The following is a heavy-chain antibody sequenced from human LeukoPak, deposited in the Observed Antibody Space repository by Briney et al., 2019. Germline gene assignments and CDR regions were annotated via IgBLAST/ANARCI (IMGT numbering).Heavy chain of an antibody. CDR1: GYTFSSNA. J-gene: IGHJ4*02. CDR3: ARGYDSSGYFSD. CDR2: IDTNTGNP. D-gene: IGHD3-22*01. Sequence: ASVTVSCTASGYTFSSNAINWVRQAPGQGLEWMGWIDTNTGNPTYAQGFTGQFVFSLDTSVSTAYLQISSPKAEDTAEYFCARGYDSSGYFSDWGQGTLVTVSS. V-gene: IGHV7-4-1*02.